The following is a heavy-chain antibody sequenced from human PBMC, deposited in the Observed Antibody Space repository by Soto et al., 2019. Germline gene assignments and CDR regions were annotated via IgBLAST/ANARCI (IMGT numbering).Heavy chain of an antibody. CDR1: GFTFSSYG. Sequence: SGGSLRLSCAASGFTFSSYGMHWVRQAPGKGLEWVAVISYDGSNKYYADSVKGRFTISRDNSKNTQYLQMNSLRAEDTAVYYCAKLCVTTAEYFDYWGQGTLVTVSS. CDR3: AKLCVTTAEYFDY. CDR2: ISYDGSNK. D-gene: IGHD1-1*01. J-gene: IGHJ4*02. V-gene: IGHV3-30*18.